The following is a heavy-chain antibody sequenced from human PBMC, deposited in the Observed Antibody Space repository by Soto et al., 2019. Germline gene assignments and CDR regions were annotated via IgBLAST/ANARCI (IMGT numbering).Heavy chain of an antibody. CDR2: IIYDGSTK. D-gene: IGHD3-10*01. J-gene: IGHJ4*02. CDR1: GFTFSSYG. Sequence: QVQLVESGGGVVQPRRSLRLSCAASGFTFSSYGMHWVRQAPGKGLEWLAVIIYDGSTKYYADSVKGRFTISRDNSKSTLYLQMNSLRAEDTAVYYCAKDRMGAGVRGYFDYWGQGTLVTVSS. CDR3: AKDRMGAGVRGYFDY. V-gene: IGHV3-30*18.